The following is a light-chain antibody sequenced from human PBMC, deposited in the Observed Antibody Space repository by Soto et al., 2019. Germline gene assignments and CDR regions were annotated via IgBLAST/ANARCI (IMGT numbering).Light chain of an antibody. V-gene: IGKV3-15*01. CDR1: QNVYSN. CDR3: QQYTNWPLA. CDR2: GAS. Sequence: EIVMTQSPATLSVSPGERATLSCRASQNVYSNLAWYQQKPGQAPRLLIYGASTRATGIPARFSGSGSGTDFTLTISSLQSEDFAVYYCQQYTNWPLAFGQGNKVEVK. J-gene: IGKJ1*01.